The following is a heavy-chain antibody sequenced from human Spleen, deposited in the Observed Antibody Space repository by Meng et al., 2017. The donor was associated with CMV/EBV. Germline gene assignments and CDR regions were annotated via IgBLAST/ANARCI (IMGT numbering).Heavy chain of an antibody. CDR2: LNPSGGST. V-gene: IGHV1-46*01. CDR3: ARGNILQFLEWLVGIDY. Sequence: YTFTHYYIHWVRQAPGQGLEWMGTLNPSGGSTTYAQKFQGRVTMTRDTSTSTVYMEMSSLRSDDTAVYYCARGNILQFLEWLVGIDYWGQGTLVTVSS. J-gene: IGHJ4*02. D-gene: IGHD3-3*01. CDR1: YTFTHYY.